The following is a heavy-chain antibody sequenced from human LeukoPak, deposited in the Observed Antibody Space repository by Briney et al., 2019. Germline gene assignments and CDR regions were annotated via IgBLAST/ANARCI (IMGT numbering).Heavy chain of an antibody. J-gene: IGHJ6*01. CDR2: ISYDGSNK. V-gene: IGHV3-30*04. Sequence: GGSLRLSCAASGFTFSSYAMHWVRQPPGKGLEWVAVISYDGSNKYYADSVKGRFTISRDNSKNTLYLQMNSLRAEDTAVYYCARAGCSSTSCVNYYYGMDVWGKGTTVTVSS. D-gene: IGHD2-2*01. CDR3: ARAGCSSTSCVNYYYGMDV. CDR1: GFTFSSYA.